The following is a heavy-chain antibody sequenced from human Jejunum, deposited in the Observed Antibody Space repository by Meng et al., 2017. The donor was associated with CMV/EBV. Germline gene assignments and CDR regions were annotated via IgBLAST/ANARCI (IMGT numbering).Heavy chain of an antibody. V-gene: IGHV4-39*07. CDR2: VSKSGTN. CDR3: ARVRYSSTSEMDY. D-gene: IGHD6-6*01. Sequence: GDSMSSSPYYWGWIRQTQGKGLEWIGSVSKSGTNYYNPSLRGRVAMSIDTSKQQFSLNLASLTAADTAVYFCARVRYSSTSEMDYWGQGTLVTVSS. CDR1: GDSMSSSPYY. J-gene: IGHJ4*02.